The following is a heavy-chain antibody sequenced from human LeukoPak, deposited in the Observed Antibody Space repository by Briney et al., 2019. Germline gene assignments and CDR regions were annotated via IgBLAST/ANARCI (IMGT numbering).Heavy chain of an antibody. CDR1: GFTFDDYA. J-gene: IGHJ3*02. Sequence: GRSLRLSCAASGFTFDDYAMHWVRQAPGKGLVWVSRINSDGSSTSYADSVKGRFTISRDNAKNTLYLQMNSLRAEDTAVYYCARERDYYDSSGYYVGGAFDIWGQGTMVAVSS. CDR3: ARERDYYDSSGYYVGGAFDI. CDR2: INSDGSST. V-gene: IGHV3-74*01. D-gene: IGHD3-22*01.